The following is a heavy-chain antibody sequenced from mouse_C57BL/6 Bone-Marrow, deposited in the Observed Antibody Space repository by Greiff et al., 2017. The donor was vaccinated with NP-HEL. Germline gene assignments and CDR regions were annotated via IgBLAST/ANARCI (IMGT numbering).Heavy chain of an antibody. CDR1: GFSLRTFGMG. Sequence: QVTLKESGPGILQPSQTLSLTCSFSGFSLRTFGMGVGWIRQPSGKGLEWLAPIWWDDDKSYTPALKSRLTISKDTSKHQVFLKIANVDTADTATYYCARIGYYGSSGAWFAYWGQGTLVTVSA. J-gene: IGHJ3*01. CDR3: ARIGYYGSSGAWFAY. D-gene: IGHD1-1*01. CDR2: IWWDDDK. V-gene: IGHV8-8*01.